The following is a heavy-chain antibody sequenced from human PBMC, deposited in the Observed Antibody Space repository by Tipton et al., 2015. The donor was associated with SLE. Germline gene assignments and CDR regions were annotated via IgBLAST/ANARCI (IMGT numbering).Heavy chain of an antibody. D-gene: IGHD3-3*01. CDR1: GGSISSSSYY. CDR3: ARGYNDFWSGYSDGPYYYGMDV. J-gene: IGHJ6*02. Sequence: TLSLTCTVSGGSISSSSYYWGWIRQPPGKGLEWIGSIYYSGSTYYNPSLKSRVTLDVDTSRNQFSLKLTSVTAADTAVYYCARGYNDFWSGYSDGPYYYGMDVWGQGTTVTVS. CDR2: IYYSGST. V-gene: IGHV4-39*07.